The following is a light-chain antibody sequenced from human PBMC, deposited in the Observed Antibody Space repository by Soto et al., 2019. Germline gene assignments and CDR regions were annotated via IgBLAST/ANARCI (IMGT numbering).Light chain of an antibody. V-gene: IGKV1-33*01. J-gene: IGKJ3*01. CDR2: DAS. CDR1: QDISNY. CDR3: QQYDALPSSLT. Sequence: DIQMTQSPSSLSASVGDRVTITCQASQDISNYLNWYQQKPGKAPQLLIYDASNLQTGVPSRFSGSGSGTYFPFSISSLQPEAMETYYCQQYDALPSSLTFGPGTKVDIK.